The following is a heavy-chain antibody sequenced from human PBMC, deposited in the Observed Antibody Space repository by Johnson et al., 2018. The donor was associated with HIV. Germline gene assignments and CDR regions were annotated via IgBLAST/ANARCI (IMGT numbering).Heavy chain of an antibody. CDR3: AREQHPITYYYESRDAFDI. V-gene: IGHV3-7*01. CDR1: GFTFSSYW. CDR2: IKHDGSEK. D-gene: IGHD3-22*01. Sequence: VQLVESGGGLVQPGGSLRLSCAASGFTFSSYWMSWVRQAPGKGLEWVAYIKHDGSEKYYVASVTGRFTISSDNAKNSRYQQMNSLRAEDTTVYYCAREQHPITYYYESRDAFDIWGQGTMVTVSS. J-gene: IGHJ3*02.